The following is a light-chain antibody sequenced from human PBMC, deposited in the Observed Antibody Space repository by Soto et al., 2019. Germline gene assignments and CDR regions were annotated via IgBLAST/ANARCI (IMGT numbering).Light chain of an antibody. CDR1: QSVATN. J-gene: IGKJ1*01. Sequence: EEVLTQSPATLSVSPGERATLSCRASQSVATNLAWYQQRPGQAPRLLIYGASKRAIGLPARFSGSGSGTEFTLTITSLQAEDFAVYYCQQYNNWPQTFGQGTMVEIK. CDR3: QQYNNWPQT. CDR2: GAS. V-gene: IGKV3-15*01.